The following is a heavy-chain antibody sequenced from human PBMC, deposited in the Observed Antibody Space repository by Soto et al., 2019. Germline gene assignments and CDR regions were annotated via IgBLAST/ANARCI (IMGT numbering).Heavy chain of an antibody. CDR3: ATTVEGAFDI. Sequence: ESLKNSCKGSGCSCISYWISWVRQMPGKGLEWMGRIDPSDSYTNYSPSFQGHVTISADKSISTAYLQWSSLKASDTAMYYCATTVEGAFDIWGQGTMVTVSS. D-gene: IGHD4-4*01. CDR2: IDPSDSYT. CDR1: GCSCISYW. J-gene: IGHJ3*02. V-gene: IGHV5-10-1*01.